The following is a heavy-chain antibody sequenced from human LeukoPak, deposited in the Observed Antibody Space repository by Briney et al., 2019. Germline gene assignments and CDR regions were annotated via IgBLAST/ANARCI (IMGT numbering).Heavy chain of an antibody. V-gene: IGHV4-34*01. D-gene: IGHD7-27*01. Sequence: PSGTLSLTCTVYDGSFSGYYWSWIRQPPGKGLEWIGEINHSGSTNYNPSLKSRVTISVDTSKNQFSLQLNSVTPEDTAVYYCARSWGSRVDDWGRGTLVTVSS. CDR2: INHSGST. CDR1: DGSFSGYY. J-gene: IGHJ4*02. CDR3: ARSWGSRVDD.